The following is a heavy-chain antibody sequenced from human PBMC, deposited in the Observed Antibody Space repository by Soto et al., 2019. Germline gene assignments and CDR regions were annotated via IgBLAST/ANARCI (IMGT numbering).Heavy chain of an antibody. CDR2: ISYTGST. CDR1: GGSIPSYY. J-gene: IGHJ4*02. D-gene: IGHD3-10*01. Sequence: SETLSLTCTVSGGSIPSYYWSWIRQPPGEGLEWVGYISYTGSTRYNPSLQSRVTISLDTSNSLRAEDTAVYYCASGGSSLNFDSWGQGTLVTVSS. CDR3: FDS. V-gene: IGHV4-59*01.